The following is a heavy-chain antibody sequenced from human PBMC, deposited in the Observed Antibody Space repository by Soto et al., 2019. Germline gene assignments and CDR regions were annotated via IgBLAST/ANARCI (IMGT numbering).Heavy chain of an antibody. D-gene: IGHD6-19*01. CDR1: GGSISSSSYY. V-gene: IGHV4-39*01. CDR2: IYYRGNT. Sequence: QLQLQESGPGLVKPSETLSLTCTVSGGSISSSSYYWGWLRQPPGKGLEWIGMIYYRGNTHYNPSLKSLVTISLDTSKNQVFLQVSSVTAADTAGYYCARPARQEAVAGDYWGQGTLVTVSS. J-gene: IGHJ4*02. CDR3: ARPARQEAVAGDY.